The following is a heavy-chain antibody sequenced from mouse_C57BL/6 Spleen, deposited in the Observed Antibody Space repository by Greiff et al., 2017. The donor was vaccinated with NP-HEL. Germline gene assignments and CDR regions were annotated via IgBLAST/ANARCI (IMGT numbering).Heavy chain of an antibody. CDR3: ARLNYGSSYVDY. D-gene: IGHD1-1*01. CDR1: GYTFTSYW. Sequence: VQLQQSGAELVKPGASVKLSCKASGYTFTSYWMHWVKQRPGQGLEWIGMIHPNSGSTNYNEKFKSKATLTVDKSSSTAYMQLSSLTSEDSAVYYCARLNYGSSYVDYWGQGTTLTVSS. CDR2: IHPNSGST. V-gene: IGHV1-64*01. J-gene: IGHJ2*01.